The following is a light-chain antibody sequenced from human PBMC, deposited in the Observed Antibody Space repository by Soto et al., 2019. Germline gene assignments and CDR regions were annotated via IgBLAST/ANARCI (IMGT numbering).Light chain of an antibody. V-gene: IGLV6-57*04. CDR1: SGSIASNY. Sequence: NFMLTQPHSVSETPGKTVTTSCTRSSGSIASNYVQWYQQRPGSAPTIVIYEDNQRPSGVPDRFSGSIDSSSNSASLTISRLKTEDEADYYCQSYHSSNVVFGGGTKLTVL. CDR3: QSYHSSNVV. CDR2: EDN. J-gene: IGLJ3*02.